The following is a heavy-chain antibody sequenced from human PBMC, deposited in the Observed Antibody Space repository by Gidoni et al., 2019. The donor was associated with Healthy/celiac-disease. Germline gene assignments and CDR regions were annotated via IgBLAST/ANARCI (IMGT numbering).Heavy chain of an antibody. J-gene: IGHJ6*02. Sequence: QVQLVQSGAEVKKPGSSVKVSCKASGRTFSSYAISWVRQGPGQGRARMGGIIPIFGTANYAQKFQGRVTITADESTSTAYMELSSLRSEDTAVYYCASLNYYCGMDVWGQGTTVTVSS. CDR3: ASLNYYCGMDV. CDR2: IIPIFGTA. V-gene: IGHV1-69*01. CDR1: GRTFSSYA.